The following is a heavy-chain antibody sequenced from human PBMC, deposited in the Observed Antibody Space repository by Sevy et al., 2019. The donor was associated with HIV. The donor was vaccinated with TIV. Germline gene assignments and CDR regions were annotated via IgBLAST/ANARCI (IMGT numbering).Heavy chain of an antibody. Sequence: ASVKVSCKASGDTFTNNYIHWVRQAPGQGLEWMGMVDPSAGNTTYAQKFQGRVTMTRDTSTSILYMELGSLGSEDTAVYYCVRADPDQHFDSWGQGTLVTVSS. V-gene: IGHV1-46*01. J-gene: IGHJ4*02. CDR1: GDTFTNNY. CDR2: VDPSAGNT. CDR3: VRADPDQHFDS.